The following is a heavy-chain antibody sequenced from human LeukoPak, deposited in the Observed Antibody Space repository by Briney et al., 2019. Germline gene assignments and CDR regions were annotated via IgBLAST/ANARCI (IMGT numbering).Heavy chain of an antibody. CDR3: ARVGATIAFDI. CDR2: VFYSGGT. CDR1: GGSISSGTYY. J-gene: IGHJ3*02. Sequence: SETLSLTCTVSGGSISSGTYYWSWIRQHPGKGLEWIGYVFYSGGTYYNPSLKSRVTISLDTSKNQFSLKLNSVTAADAAVYFCARVGATIAFDIWGQGTMATVSS. D-gene: IGHD1-26*01. V-gene: IGHV4-31*03.